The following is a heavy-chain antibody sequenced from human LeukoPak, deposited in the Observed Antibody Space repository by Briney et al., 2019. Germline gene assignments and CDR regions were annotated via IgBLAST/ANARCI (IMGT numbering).Heavy chain of an antibody. D-gene: IGHD1-26*01. J-gene: IGHJ6*02. V-gene: IGHV3-64*01. CDR2: IISHGGST. CDR1: GFTFSSYT. CDR3: ARVMMGATKSNYNYYVMDV. Sequence: GGSLRLSCAASGFTFSSYTMHWVRQAPGKGLEYVAAIISHGGSTYANPVQGRFTISRDNSKNTLYLQMGSLRAEDKAVYYCARVMMGATKSNYNYYVMDVWGQGTTVTVSS.